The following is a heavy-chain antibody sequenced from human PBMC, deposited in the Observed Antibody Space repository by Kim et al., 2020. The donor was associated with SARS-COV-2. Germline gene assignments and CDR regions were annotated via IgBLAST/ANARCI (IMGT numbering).Heavy chain of an antibody. CDR1: GDSVSSNSAA. J-gene: IGHJ5*02. CDR2: TYYRSKWYN. Sequence: SQTLSLTCAISGDSVSSNSAAWNWIRQSPSRGLEWLGRTYYRSKWYNDYAVSVKSRITINPDTSKNQFSLQLNSVTPEDTAVYYCTRAAVDYGGRSNWFDPWGRGTLVTVSS. CDR3: TRAAVDYGGRSNWFDP. D-gene: IGHD4-17*01. V-gene: IGHV6-1*01.